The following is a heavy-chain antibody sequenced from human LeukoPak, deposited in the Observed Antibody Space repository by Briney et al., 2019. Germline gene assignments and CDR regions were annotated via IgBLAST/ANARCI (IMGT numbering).Heavy chain of an antibody. CDR3: ARGRTMVGF. D-gene: IGHD4/OR15-4a*01. V-gene: IGHV3-7*04. J-gene: IGHJ4*02. CDR2: INLDGGEK. CDR1: AFTFSSYW. Sequence: PGGSLRLSCAASAFTFSSYWMSWVRQAPGKGLEWVANINLDGGEKYYVDSVKGRFTISRDNAKNSLYLQIHSLRAEDTAVFYCARGRTMVGFWGQGTLVIVSS.